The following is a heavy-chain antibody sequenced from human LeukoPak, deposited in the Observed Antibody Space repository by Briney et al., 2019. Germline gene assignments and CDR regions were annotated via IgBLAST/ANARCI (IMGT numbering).Heavy chain of an antibody. V-gene: IGHV3-33*01. CDR3: ARDRFGIRRDYFDY. D-gene: IGHD3-10*01. CDR2: IWYDGSSK. CDR1: GFTFSTYG. Sequence: GGSLRLSCAASGFTFSTYGMHGVRQAPGKGLEWVALIWYDGSSKYYVDSVKGRFTISRDNSKNTLYLQMNSLRAEDTAVYYCARDRFGIRRDYFDYWGQGTLVTVSS. J-gene: IGHJ4*02.